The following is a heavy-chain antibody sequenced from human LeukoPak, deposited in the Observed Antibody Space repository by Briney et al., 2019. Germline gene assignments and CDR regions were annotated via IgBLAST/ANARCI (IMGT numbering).Heavy chain of an antibody. Sequence: SETLSLTCTVSGVSISSYYWSWIRQPPGKGLEWIGYIYYSGSTNYNPSLKSRVTISVDTSKNQFSLKLSSVTAADTAVYYCARHDSSSLNWFDPWGQGTLVTVSS. J-gene: IGHJ5*02. CDR1: GVSISSYY. V-gene: IGHV4-59*08. CDR2: IYYSGST. D-gene: IGHD6-13*01. CDR3: ARHDSSSLNWFDP.